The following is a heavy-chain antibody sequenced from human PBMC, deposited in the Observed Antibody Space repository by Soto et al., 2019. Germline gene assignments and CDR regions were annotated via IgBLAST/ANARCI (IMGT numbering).Heavy chain of an antibody. D-gene: IGHD2-2*01. J-gene: IGHJ4*02. Sequence: GGSLRLSCAASGFTFTTYAMCWVRQAPGKGLEWVSSISVSGDRTFYADSVKGRFTISRDNRRNTLHLQMNSLRAEDTAVYYCVKDGDSISSNKPLDYWGQGTLVTVSS. V-gene: IGHV3-23*01. CDR2: ISVSGDRT. CDR3: VKDGDSISSNKPLDY. CDR1: GFTFTTYA.